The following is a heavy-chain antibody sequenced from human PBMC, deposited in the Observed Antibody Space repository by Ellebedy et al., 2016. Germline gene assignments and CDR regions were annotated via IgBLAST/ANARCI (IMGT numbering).Heavy chain of an antibody. Sequence: SVKVSXXASGYTFTSYGISWVRQAPGQGLEWMGGIIPIFGTANYAQKFQGRVTITADESTSTAYMELSSLRSEDTAVYYCARDHLLLLDYWGQGTLVTVSS. CDR2: IIPIFGTA. J-gene: IGHJ4*02. CDR1: GYTFTSYG. CDR3: ARDHLLLLDY. V-gene: IGHV1-69*13. D-gene: IGHD3-10*01.